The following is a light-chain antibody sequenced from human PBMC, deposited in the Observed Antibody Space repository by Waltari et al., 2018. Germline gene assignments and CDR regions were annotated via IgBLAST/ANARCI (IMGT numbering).Light chain of an antibody. CDR3: CSYAGSSPSVV. J-gene: IGLJ2*01. V-gene: IGLV2-23*01. Sequence: QSALTQPASVSGSPGQSITISCTGTSSDVGSYNLVSWYQHHPGKAPKVMIYEGSERPSGVSNRFSGSKSGNTASLTISGLQAEDEADYYYCSYAGSSPSVVFGGGTKLTVL. CDR2: EGS. CDR1: SSDVGSYNL.